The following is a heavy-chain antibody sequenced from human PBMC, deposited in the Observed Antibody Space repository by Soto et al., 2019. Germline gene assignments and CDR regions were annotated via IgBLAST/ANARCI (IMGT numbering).Heavy chain of an antibody. V-gene: IGHV1-69*01. J-gene: IGHJ5*02. D-gene: IGHD2-15*01. Sequence: QVQLVQSGAEVKKPGSSVKVSCKASGGTFSSYAISWLRQAPGQGLEWMGGIIPIFGTANYAQKVQGRVTITADESTSTAYMELSSLRSEDTAVYYCASEVVVVAASQGYNWFDPWGQGNLVTVSS. CDR3: ASEVVVVAASQGYNWFDP. CDR1: GGTFSSYA. CDR2: IIPIFGTA.